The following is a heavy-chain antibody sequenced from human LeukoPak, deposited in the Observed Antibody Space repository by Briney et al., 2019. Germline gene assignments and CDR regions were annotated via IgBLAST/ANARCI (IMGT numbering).Heavy chain of an antibody. CDR2: IIPIFGTA. Sequence: RASVKVSCKASGGTFSSYAISWVRQAPGQGLEWMGGIIPIFGTANYAQKFQGRVTITTDESTSTAYMELSSLRSEDTAVYYCARGAYYYGSGSYYKGGYYYYYYYMDVWGKGTTVTVSS. V-gene: IGHV1-69*05. J-gene: IGHJ6*03. CDR3: ARGAYYYGSGSYYKGGYYYYYYYMDV. D-gene: IGHD3-10*01. CDR1: GGTFSSYA.